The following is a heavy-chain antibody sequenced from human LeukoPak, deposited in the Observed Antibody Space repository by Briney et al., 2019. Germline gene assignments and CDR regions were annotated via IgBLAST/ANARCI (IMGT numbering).Heavy chain of an antibody. J-gene: IGHJ4*02. D-gene: IGHD3-10*01. V-gene: IGHV4-34*01. CDR3: VRGFSGVVGDY. CDR2: IKPGGIT. Sequence: SETLSLTCAVYGGSLSGYYWSWIRQPPGEGLEWIGEIKPGGITNYNPSVKSRVTISADTSKNQLFLNVNSATAADTAVYYCVRGFSGVVGDYWGQGTLVTVSS. CDR1: GGSLSGYY.